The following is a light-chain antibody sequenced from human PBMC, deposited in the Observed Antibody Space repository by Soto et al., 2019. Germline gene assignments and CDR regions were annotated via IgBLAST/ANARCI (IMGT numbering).Light chain of an antibody. CDR1: QSVGTY. J-gene: IGKJ4*01. V-gene: IGKV3-11*01. Sequence: EIVLTQSPATLSLSPGERASLSCRASQSVGTYLAWYQQKPGQAPRLLIYDASSRAVGVAPRFRGSGSGTDFTLTIAYVEPEDFAVYYCQQRSTWPLTFGGGTTVEF. CDR2: DAS. CDR3: QQRSTWPLT.